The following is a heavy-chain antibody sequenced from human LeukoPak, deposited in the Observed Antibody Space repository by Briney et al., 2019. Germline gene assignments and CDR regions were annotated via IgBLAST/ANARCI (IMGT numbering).Heavy chain of an antibody. Sequence: GGSLGLSCAASGFTFDDYGMSWVRQAPGKGLEWVSGINWNGGSTGYADSVKGRFTISRDNAKNSLYLQMNSLRAEDTALYYCARDVAAAGTGYFDYWGQGTLVTVSS. J-gene: IGHJ4*02. CDR3: ARDVAAAGTGYFDY. CDR2: INWNGGST. V-gene: IGHV3-20*04. CDR1: GFTFDDYG. D-gene: IGHD6-13*01.